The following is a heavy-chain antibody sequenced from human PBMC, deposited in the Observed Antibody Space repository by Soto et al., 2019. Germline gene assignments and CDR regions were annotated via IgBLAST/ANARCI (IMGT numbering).Heavy chain of an antibody. CDR3: ARDRFLEWFPDLYGMDV. Sequence: ASVKVSCKASGYTFTSYYMHWVRQAPGQGLEWMGIINPSGGSTSYAQKFQGRVTMNRDTSTSTVYTELSSLRSEDTAVYYCARDRFLEWFPDLYGMDVWGQGTTVTVSS. CDR2: INPSGGST. V-gene: IGHV1-46*01. CDR1: GYTFTSYY. D-gene: IGHD3-3*01. J-gene: IGHJ6*02.